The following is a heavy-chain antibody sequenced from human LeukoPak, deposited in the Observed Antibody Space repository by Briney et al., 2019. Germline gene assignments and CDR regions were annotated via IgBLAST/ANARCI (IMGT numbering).Heavy chain of an antibody. CDR3: AKTRSGTYYGDSFDV. V-gene: IGHV4-28*05. CDR1: GDSISRSDW. D-gene: IGHD1-26*01. CDR2: IYYSGRI. Sequence: PSDVLSLTCAVSGDSISRSDWWAWIRQPPGKGLEWLGNIYYSGRIYHNPSLQSRVIMSVDSSKNQFSLRLDSVTAADTAVYYCAKTRSGTYYGDSFDVWGQGKLVIVSS. J-gene: IGHJ3*01.